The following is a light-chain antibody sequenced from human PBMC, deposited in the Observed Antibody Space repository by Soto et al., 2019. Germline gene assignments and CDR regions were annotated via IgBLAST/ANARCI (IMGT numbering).Light chain of an antibody. J-gene: IGKJ5*01. CDR3: QQYGGSPPT. CDR1: QSVSSSY. V-gene: IGKV3-20*01. CDR2: GAS. Sequence: EIVLTQSPGTLSLSPGERATLSCRASQSVSSSYLAWYQQKPGQAPRLLIYGASSRATAIPDRFSGSGSGTDFTLTISRLEPEDFAVYYRQQYGGSPPTFGQGTRLEIK.